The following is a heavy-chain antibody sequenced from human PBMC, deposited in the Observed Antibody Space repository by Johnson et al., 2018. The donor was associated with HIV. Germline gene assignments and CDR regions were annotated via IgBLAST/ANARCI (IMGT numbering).Heavy chain of an antibody. Sequence: VQLVESGGGLVQPGGSLRLSCAASGFSFSSYGIHWVRQAPGKGLEYVSSISSNGGITYYANSVKGRFTISRDNSKNTLYLQMNSRRAEDTAVYYCAKGENDYGDYGLDAFDIWGQGTMVTVSS. J-gene: IGHJ3*02. V-gene: IGHV3-64*01. CDR2: ISSNGGIT. CDR3: AKGENDYGDYGLDAFDI. D-gene: IGHD4-17*01. CDR1: GFSFSSYG.